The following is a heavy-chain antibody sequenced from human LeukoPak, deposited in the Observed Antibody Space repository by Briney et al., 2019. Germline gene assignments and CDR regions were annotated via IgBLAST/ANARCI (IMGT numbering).Heavy chain of an antibody. D-gene: IGHD4-17*01. Sequence: GGSLRLSCAASGFTFSSYSMNWVRQAPGKGLEWVSSISSSSSYIYYADSVKGRFTISRDNAKSSQYLQMNSLRVEDTAVYYCTITGGPTVTAFDLWGQGILVTVSA. V-gene: IGHV3-21*01. CDR1: GFTFSSYS. CDR3: TITGGPTVTAFDL. J-gene: IGHJ4*02. CDR2: ISSSSSYI.